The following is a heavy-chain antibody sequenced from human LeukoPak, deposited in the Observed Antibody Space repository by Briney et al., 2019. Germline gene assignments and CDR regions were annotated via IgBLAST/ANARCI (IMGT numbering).Heavy chain of an antibody. J-gene: IGHJ4*02. D-gene: IGHD6-19*01. CDR2: INSDERST. V-gene: IGHV3-74*01. CDR1: GFTFSRYW. CDR3: ARALAVAGSVGGLVD. Sequence: GGSLRLSCAASGFTFSRYWMHWGRQAPGKGLMWLGRINSDERSTSYADSVKGRFTISRNNAQNTLYLQMNRLRAEDTAVYYCARALAVAGSVGGLVDWGQGTLVTVSS.